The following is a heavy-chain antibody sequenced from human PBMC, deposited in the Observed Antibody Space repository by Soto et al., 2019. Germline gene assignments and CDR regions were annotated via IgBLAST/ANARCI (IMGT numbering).Heavy chain of an antibody. CDR3: ARATPLQWELPLYYFDY. CDR2: INHSGST. Sequence: PSETLSLTCAVYGGSFSGYYWSWIRQPPGNGLEWIGEINHSGSTNYNPSLKSRVTISVDTSKNQFSLKLSSVTAADTAVYYCARATPLQWELPLYYFDYWGQGTLVTVSS. CDR1: GGSFSGYY. V-gene: IGHV4-34*01. J-gene: IGHJ4*02. D-gene: IGHD1-26*01.